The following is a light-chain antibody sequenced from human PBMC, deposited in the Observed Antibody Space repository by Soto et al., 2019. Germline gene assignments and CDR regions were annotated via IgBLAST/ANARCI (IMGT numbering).Light chain of an antibody. J-gene: IGKJ3*01. Sequence: EIVLTQSPATLSLSPGETATLSCRASQSVGSYLAWYQQKPGQAPRLLIYDTSSRATGIPARFSGSGSGTDFTLTISSLQPEDFAVYYCQQRSNWPPDFGPGTKVDIK. CDR2: DTS. CDR3: QQRSNWPPD. CDR1: QSVGSY. V-gene: IGKV3-11*01.